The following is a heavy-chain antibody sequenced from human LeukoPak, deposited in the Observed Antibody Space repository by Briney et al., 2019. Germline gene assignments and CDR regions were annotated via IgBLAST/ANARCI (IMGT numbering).Heavy chain of an antibody. V-gene: IGHV6-1*01. CDR3: TSARTGDHFFDS. J-gene: IGHJ4*02. CDR1: GDSASISSAA. CDR2: TYYRSRWYN. Sequence: SQTLSLTCALSGDSASISSAASNSIRQSTSRGLEWLGRTYYRSRWYNDYAVSLKSRISFSADTSKNQFSLQLTSVTPEDTAVYFCTSARTGDHFFDSWGQGTLVTVSS. D-gene: IGHD7-27*01.